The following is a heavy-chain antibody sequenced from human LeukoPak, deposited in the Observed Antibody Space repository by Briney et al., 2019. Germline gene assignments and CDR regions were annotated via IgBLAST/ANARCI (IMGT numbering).Heavy chain of an antibody. D-gene: IGHD3-3*01. V-gene: IGHV3-11*01. CDR2: ISTSGNSNSI. Sequence: PGGSLRLSCAASGFTFSDYYMIWVRQAPGKGLEWLSYISTSGNSNSIYYAASVKGRFTISRDNARNSVYLQMNSLRAEDTAVYYCAKDPYYDFWSGYYYFDYWGQGTLVTVSS. J-gene: IGHJ4*02. CDR1: GFTFSDYY. CDR3: AKDPYYDFWSGYYYFDY.